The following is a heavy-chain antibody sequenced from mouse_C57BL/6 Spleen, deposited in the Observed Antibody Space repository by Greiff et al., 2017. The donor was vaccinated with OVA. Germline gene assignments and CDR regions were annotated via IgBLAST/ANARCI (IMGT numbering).Heavy chain of an antibody. CDR2: ISSGSSTI. Sequence: EVQVVESGGGLVKPGGSLKLSCAASGFTFSDYGMHWVRQAPEKGLEWVAYISSGSSTIYYADTVKGRFTISRDNAKNTLFLQMTSLRSEDTAMYYCARSDYLYAMDYWGQGTSVTVSS. CDR3: ARSDYLYAMDY. J-gene: IGHJ4*01. V-gene: IGHV5-17*01. CDR1: GFTFSDYG. D-gene: IGHD2-4*01.